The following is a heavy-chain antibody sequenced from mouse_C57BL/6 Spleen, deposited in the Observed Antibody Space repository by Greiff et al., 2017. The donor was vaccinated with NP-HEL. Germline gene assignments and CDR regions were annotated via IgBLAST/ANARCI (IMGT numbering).Heavy chain of an antibody. V-gene: IGHV5-17*01. J-gene: IGHJ4*01. Sequence: EVQLQESGGGLVKPGGSLKLSCAASGFTFSDYGMHWVRQAPEKGLEWVAYISSGSSTIYYADTVKGRFTISRDNAKNTLFLQMTSLRSEDTAMYYCAREGYDYYAMDYWGQGTSVTVSS. CDR2: ISSGSSTI. D-gene: IGHD2-2*01. CDR1: GFTFSDYG. CDR3: AREGYDYYAMDY.